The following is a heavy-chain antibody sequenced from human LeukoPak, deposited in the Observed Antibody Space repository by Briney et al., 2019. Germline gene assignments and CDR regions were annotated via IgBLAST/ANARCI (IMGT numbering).Heavy chain of an antibody. Sequence: GRSLRLSCAASGFTFSSYAKHWVRQAPGKGLEWVAVISYDGSNKYYADSVKGRFTISRDNSKNTLYLQMNSLRAEDTAVYYCASSAMVIDYWGQGTLVTVSS. CDR2: ISYDGSNK. D-gene: IGHD5-18*01. J-gene: IGHJ4*02. V-gene: IGHV3-30-3*01. CDR1: GFTFSSYA. CDR3: ASSAMVIDY.